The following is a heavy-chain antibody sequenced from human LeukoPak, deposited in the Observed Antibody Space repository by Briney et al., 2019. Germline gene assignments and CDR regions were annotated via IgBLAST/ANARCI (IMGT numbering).Heavy chain of an antibody. CDR2: ISGSGSST. V-gene: IGHV3-23*01. CDR3: AKDPVGVVIYYFDY. Sequence: PGGSLRLSCAASGFTFSSYAMSWVRQAPGKGLEWVSGISGSGSSTYYADSVKGRFTISRDNSKNTLYLQMNSLRAEDTAVYYCAKDPVGVVIYYFDYWGQGTLVTVSS. J-gene: IGHJ4*02. CDR1: GFTFSSYA. D-gene: IGHD3-3*01.